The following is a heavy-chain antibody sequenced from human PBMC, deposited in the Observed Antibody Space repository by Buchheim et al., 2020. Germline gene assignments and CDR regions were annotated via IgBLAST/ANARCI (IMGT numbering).Heavy chain of an antibody. CDR1: GFTFSDYY. CDR2: ISSSGSTI. Sequence: QVQLVESGGGLVKPGGSLRLSCAASGFTFSDYYMSWIRQAPGKGLEWVSYISSSGSTIYYADSAKARFTFPRDNAKTPLYLQMNSLRAEDTAVYYCAREGNVVVVAATFPDYWGQGTL. D-gene: IGHD2-15*01. J-gene: IGHJ4*02. CDR3: AREGNVVVVAATFPDY. V-gene: IGHV3-11*01.